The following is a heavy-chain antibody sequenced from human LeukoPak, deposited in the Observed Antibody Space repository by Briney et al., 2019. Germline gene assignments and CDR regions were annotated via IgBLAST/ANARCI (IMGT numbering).Heavy chain of an antibody. CDR1: GVSISSGGYY. J-gene: IGHJ4*02. Sequence: SETLSLTCTVSGVSISSGGYYWSWIRQHPGMGLEWIGYIYYSGSTYYNPSLKSRVTISVDTSKNQFTLKLSSVTAADTAVYYCARRSGTEERGYFDYWGQGTLVTVSS. CDR2: IYYSGST. CDR3: ARRSGTEERGYFDY. V-gene: IGHV4-31*03. D-gene: IGHD1-1*01.